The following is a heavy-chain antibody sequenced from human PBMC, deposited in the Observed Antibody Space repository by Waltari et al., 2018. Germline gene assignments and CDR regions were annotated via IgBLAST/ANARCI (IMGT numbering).Heavy chain of an antibody. CDR3: VRNVKTTLWD. D-gene: IGHD1-26*01. V-gene: IGHV3-7*02. CDR2: RNEDEAAK. CDR1: GFTFRSNW. J-gene: IGHJ4*02. Sequence: EVQLVESGGGLVQPGGSLRLSCVTSGFTFRSNWMTWVRQAPGKGLEWVTNRNEDEAAKYYVNAAQGRFTIARDIAENSLYLQTDSLRAEDTAVYYCVRNVKTTLWDGGQGTLGTGSP.